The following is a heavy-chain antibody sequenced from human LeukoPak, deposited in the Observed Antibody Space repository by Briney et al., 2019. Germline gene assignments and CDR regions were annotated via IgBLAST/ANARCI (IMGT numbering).Heavy chain of an antibody. CDR3: AKNPRWLQLTTPFDY. D-gene: IGHD5-12*01. CDR2: ISGSGGST. Sequence: GGSLRLSCAASGFTFSSYAMSWVRQAPGKGLGWVSAISGSGGSTYYADSVKGRFTISRDNSKNTLYLQMNSLRAEDTAVYCCAKNPRWLQLTTPFDYWGQGTLVTVSS. J-gene: IGHJ4*02. V-gene: IGHV3-23*01. CDR1: GFTFSSYA.